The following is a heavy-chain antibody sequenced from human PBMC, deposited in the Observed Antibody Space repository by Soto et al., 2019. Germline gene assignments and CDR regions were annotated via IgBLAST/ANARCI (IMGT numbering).Heavy chain of an antibody. Sequence: GASVKVSCKASGYTFTSYDINWVRQATGQGLEWMGWMNPNSGNTGYAQKFQGRVTMTRNTSISTAYMELSSLRSEDTAVYYCVRGGLWDIVVVNWFDPWGQGTLVTVSS. V-gene: IGHV1-8*01. D-gene: IGHD2-2*01. CDR3: VRGGLWDIVVVNWFDP. CDR2: MNPNSGNT. J-gene: IGHJ5*02. CDR1: GYTFTSYD.